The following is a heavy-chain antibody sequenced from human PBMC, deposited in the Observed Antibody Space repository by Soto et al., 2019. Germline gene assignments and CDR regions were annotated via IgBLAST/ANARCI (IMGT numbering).Heavy chain of an antibody. CDR1: GYSFASHA. D-gene: IGHD4-4*01. J-gene: IGHJ6*03. CDR2: INAGSGNS. Sequence: QVQLVQSGAEVKRPGASVKVSCEASGYSFASHAIHWVRQAPGQRLEWMGWINAGSGNSKYSQNFQGRVTITRDTSASTAYMELSSLRSEDTAIYYCASTTVTGFYYYYMDVWGKGTTLSVSS. V-gene: IGHV1-3*01. CDR3: ASTTVTGFYYYYMDV.